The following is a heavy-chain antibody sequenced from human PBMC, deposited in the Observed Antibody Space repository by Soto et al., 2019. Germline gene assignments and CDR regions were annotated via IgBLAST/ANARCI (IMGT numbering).Heavy chain of an antibody. J-gene: IGHJ5*02. CDR2: INAGNGNT. Sequence: SSVKVSCKAAGYTFTSYAMHWVRQAPRQRLEWMGWINAGNGNTKYSQKFQGRVTITRDTSASTAYMELSSLRSEDTAVYYCARDLRQLLFSWFDPWGQGTLVTVSS. CDR3: ARDLRQLLFSWFDP. V-gene: IGHV1-3*01. CDR1: GYTFTSYA. D-gene: IGHD2-2*01.